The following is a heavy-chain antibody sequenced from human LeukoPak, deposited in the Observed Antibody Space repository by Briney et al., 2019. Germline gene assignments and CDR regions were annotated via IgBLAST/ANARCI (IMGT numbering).Heavy chain of an antibody. J-gene: IGHJ3*02. CDR2: ISSGGST. CDR1: GFIVSSAY. D-gene: IGHD3-22*01. V-gene: IGHV3-53*01. Sequence: GGSLRLSCAASGFIVSSAYMSWVRQAPGKGLEWVSGISSGGSTYYADSVKGRFTISRDNSKNTLYLQMNSLRAEDTAVYYCAKGSRITMIVVVRSSAFDIWGQGAMVTVSS. CDR3: AKGSRITMIVVVRSSAFDI.